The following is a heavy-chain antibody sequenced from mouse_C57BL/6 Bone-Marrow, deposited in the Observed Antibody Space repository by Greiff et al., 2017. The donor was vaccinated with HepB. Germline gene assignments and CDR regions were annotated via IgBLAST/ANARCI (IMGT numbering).Heavy chain of an antibody. Sequence: EVKLVESGGGLVKPGGSLKLSCAASGFTFSDYGMHWVRQAPEQGLEWVAYISSGSSTIYYADTVKGRFTISRDNAKNTLFLQLTSLRSEDTAMYYCARVGRGYFDYWGQGTTLTVSS. V-gene: IGHV5-17*01. CDR1: GFTFSDYG. J-gene: IGHJ2*01. CDR3: ARVGRGYFDY. CDR2: ISSGSSTI. D-gene: IGHD4-1*01.